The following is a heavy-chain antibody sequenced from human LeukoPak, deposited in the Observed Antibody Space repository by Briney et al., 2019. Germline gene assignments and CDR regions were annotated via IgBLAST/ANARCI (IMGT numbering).Heavy chain of an antibody. V-gene: IGHV3-23*01. D-gene: IGHD6-6*01. CDR3: ARDAYSSSSSDY. CDR2: ISGSGGST. Sequence: PGGTLRLSCAASGFTFSSYGMSWVRQAPGKGLEWVSAISGSGGSTYYADSVKGRFTISRDNAKNSLYLQMNSLRAEDTAVYYCARDAYSSSSSDYWGQGTLVTVSS. J-gene: IGHJ4*02. CDR1: GFTFSSYG.